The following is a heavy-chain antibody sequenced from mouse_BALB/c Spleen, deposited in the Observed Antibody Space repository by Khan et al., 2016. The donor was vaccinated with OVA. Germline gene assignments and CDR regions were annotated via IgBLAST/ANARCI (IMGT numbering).Heavy chain of an antibody. V-gene: IGHV5-6*01. D-gene: IGHD1-3*01. Sequence: EVELVESGGDLVKPGGSLKLSCAASGFTFSSYSMSWVRQTPDKRLEWVASISSGGDYTYYPDSVKGRFTISRDNAKNTLYLQMSDLKSEDTAMNYWPVNLTGSFAYGGQGILVTVSA. J-gene: IGHJ3*01. CDR1: GFTFSSYS. CDR3: PVNLTGSFAY. CDR2: ISSGGDYT.